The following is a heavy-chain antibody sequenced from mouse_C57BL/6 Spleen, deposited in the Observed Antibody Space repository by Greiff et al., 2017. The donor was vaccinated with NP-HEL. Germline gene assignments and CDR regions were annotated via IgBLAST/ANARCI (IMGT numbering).Heavy chain of an antibody. CDR2: ISSGGSYT. J-gene: IGHJ1*03. V-gene: IGHV5-6*01. CDR3: ARPTTVVATDRYFDV. D-gene: IGHD1-1*01. CDR1: GFTFSSYG. Sequence: EVQGVESGGDLVKPGGSLKLSCAASGFTFSSYGMSWVRQTPDKRLEWVATISSGGSYTYYPDSVKGRFTISRDNAKNTLYLQMSRLKSEDTAMYYCARPTTVVATDRYFDVWGTGTTVTVSS.